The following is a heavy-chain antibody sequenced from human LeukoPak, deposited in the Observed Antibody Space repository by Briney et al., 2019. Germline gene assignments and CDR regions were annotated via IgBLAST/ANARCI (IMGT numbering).Heavy chain of an antibody. J-gene: IGHJ6*02. D-gene: IGHD3-22*01. CDR3: ARSYDSRGYYYYGMDV. Sequence: SETLSLTCSVSGASVSDGNYYWSWIRQPPGKGLEWVGYIYYTGSTNYNPSLKSRVTISVDTSKNQFSLKLSSVTTADTAVYFCARSYDSRGYYYYGMDVWGQGTTVTVSS. V-gene: IGHV4-61*01. CDR1: GASVSDGNYY. CDR2: IYYTGST.